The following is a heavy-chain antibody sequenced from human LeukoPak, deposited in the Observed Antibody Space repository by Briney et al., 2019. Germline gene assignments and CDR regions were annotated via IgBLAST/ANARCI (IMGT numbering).Heavy chain of an antibody. CDR2: MKPNRGNT. CDR1: LDTFTSYD. CDR3: ARAASQYSSSWDRY. V-gene: IGHV1-8*01. Sequence: ASVKVSCKPSLDTFTSYDINWGRQATGQGLEWRGWMKPNRGNTGYAQKFQGRVTMTRNTSISTAYMDLSSLRSEGTRVYYCARAASQYSSSWDRYWGQGTLVTVSS. J-gene: IGHJ4*02. D-gene: IGHD6-13*01.